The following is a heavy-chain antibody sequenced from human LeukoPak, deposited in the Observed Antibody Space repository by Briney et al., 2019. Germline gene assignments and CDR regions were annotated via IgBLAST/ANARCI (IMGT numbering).Heavy chain of an antibody. CDR3: ARSSGGSYPYLDY. Sequence: GGSLRLSCAAPGFTFGSYAMHWVRQAPGKGLEWVALISYDGRNKHSADSVKGRFTISRDNSKNTLYLEMSSLRAEDTAVYYCARSSGGSYPYLDYWGQGTLVTVSS. J-gene: IGHJ4*02. CDR2: ISYDGRNK. D-gene: IGHD2-15*01. V-gene: IGHV3-30*04. CDR1: GFTFGSYA.